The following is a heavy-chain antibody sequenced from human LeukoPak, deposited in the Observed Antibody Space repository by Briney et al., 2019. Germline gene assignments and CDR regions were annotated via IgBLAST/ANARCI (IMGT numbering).Heavy chain of an antibody. Sequence: GESLKISCKGSGYSFTSYWIGWVRQMPGKGLEWMGIIYPGDSDTRYSPSFQGQVTISADKSISTAYLQRSSLKASDTAMYYCARHRAYCGGDCYRLFDYWGQGTLVTVSS. J-gene: IGHJ4*02. V-gene: IGHV5-51*01. CDR3: ARHRAYCGGDCYRLFDY. CDR1: GYSFTSYW. D-gene: IGHD2-21*02. CDR2: IYPGDSDT.